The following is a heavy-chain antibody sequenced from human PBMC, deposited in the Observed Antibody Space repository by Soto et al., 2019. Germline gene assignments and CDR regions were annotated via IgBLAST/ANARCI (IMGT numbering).Heavy chain of an antibody. CDR1: GGTFRSYA. Sequence: GASVKVSCKASGGTFRSYAMSWVRQAPGQGLEWMGGIIPIFGTANYAQKFQGRVTITADESTSTAYMELSSLRSEDTAVYYCARRRDSVYFDYWGQGNLVTVSS. CDR3: ARRRDSVYFDY. J-gene: IGHJ4*02. V-gene: IGHV1-69*13. CDR2: IIPIFGTA.